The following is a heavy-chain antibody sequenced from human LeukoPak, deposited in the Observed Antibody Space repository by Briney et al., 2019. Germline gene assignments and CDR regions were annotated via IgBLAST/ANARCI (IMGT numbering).Heavy chain of an antibody. CDR1: GFTFSSYA. V-gene: IGHV3-64D*09. D-gene: IGHD1-14*01. Sequence: GGSLRLSCSASGFTFSSYAMHWVRQAPGKGLEYVSAISSNGRSTYYADSVKGRFTISRDNSQNTLYLLMSSLRAEDTAVYYCVKDRTGGRVAFDIWGQGTMVTVSS. J-gene: IGHJ3*02. CDR3: VKDRTGGRVAFDI. CDR2: ISSNGRST.